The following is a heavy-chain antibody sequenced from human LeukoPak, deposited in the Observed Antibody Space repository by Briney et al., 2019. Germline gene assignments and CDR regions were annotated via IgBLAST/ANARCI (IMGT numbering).Heavy chain of an antibody. CDR3: ASRKLGNDY. V-gene: IGHV4-59*02. CDR1: GGSVSDYY. D-gene: IGHD7-27*01. Sequence: SETLSLTCTISGGSVSDYYWSWIRQSPGKGLEWIGYIYHTGSTSYSPSLESRVTISADTSQNQFSLKLSSVTAADTAVYYCASRKLGNDYWGQGTLVTVSS. J-gene: IGHJ4*02. CDR2: IYHTGST.